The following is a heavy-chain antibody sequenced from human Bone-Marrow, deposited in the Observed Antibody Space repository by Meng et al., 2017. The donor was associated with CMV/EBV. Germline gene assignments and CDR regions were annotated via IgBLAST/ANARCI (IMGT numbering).Heavy chain of an antibody. V-gene: IGHV3-49*04. D-gene: IGHD3-9*01. Sequence: GESLKISCTASGFTFGDYAMSWVRRAPGKGLEWVGFIRSKAYGGTTEYAASVKGRFTISRDDSKSIAYLQMNSLKTEDTAVYYCTRTYYDILTGYSHGMDVWGQGTTVTVSS. CDR3: TRTYYDILTGYSHGMDV. CDR2: IRSKAYGGTT. CDR1: GFTFGDYA. J-gene: IGHJ6*01.